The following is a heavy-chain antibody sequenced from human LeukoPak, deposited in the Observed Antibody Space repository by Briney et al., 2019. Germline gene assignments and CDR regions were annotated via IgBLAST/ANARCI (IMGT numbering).Heavy chain of an antibody. CDR3: AKTAYDFWSGYHDAFDI. CDR2: ISGSDGST. Sequence: GGSLRLSCAASGFTFSSYAMSWVRQAPGKGLEWVSAISGSDGSTYYADSVKGRFTTSRDNSKNTLYLQMNSLRAEDTAVYYCAKTAYDFWSGYHDAFDIWGQGTMVTVSS. CDR1: GFTFSSYA. V-gene: IGHV3-23*01. J-gene: IGHJ3*02. D-gene: IGHD3-3*01.